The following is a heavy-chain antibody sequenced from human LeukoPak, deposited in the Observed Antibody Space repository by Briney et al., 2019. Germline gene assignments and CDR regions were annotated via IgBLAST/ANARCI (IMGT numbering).Heavy chain of an antibody. Sequence: ASVKVSCKASGYTFTGYYMHLVRQAPGQGLEWMGWINHHSDCTNYAQQFQGRVTMTRDTYISRAYMERSRLRSEDTAVYYCARFPRPAAILKGFGPWGQGTLVTVSS. J-gene: IGHJ5*02. D-gene: IGHD2-2*01. CDR3: ARFPRPAAILKGFGP. CDR2: INHHSDCT. CDR1: GYTFTGYY. V-gene: IGHV1-2*02.